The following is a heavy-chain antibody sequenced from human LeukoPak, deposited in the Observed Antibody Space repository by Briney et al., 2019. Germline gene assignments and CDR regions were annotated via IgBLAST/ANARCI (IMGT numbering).Heavy chain of an antibody. D-gene: IGHD5-24*01. CDR3: AGNRDAYFLNAFDI. CDR2: IFPGGNT. Sequence: SETLSLTCTVSGGSVSSGTYYWNWMRHPAGKGLEWIGRIFPGGNTYFNPSLKSRVAISVDSSKNQFTLTLSSVTAADTAVYYCAGNRDAYFLNAFDIWGQGTMVTVSS. CDR1: GGSVSSGTYY. V-gene: IGHV4-61*02. J-gene: IGHJ3*02.